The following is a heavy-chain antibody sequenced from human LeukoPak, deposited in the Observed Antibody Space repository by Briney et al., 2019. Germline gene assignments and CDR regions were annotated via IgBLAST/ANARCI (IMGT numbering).Heavy chain of an antibody. Sequence: SETLSLTCAVYGGSFSGYYWSWIRQPPGKGLEWIGEINHSGSTNYNPSLKSRVTISVDTSKNQFSLKLSSVTAADTAVYYCVRGREYYLYYMDVWGKGTAVTVSS. J-gene: IGHJ6*03. CDR1: GGSFSGYY. V-gene: IGHV4-34*01. CDR3: VRGREYYLYYMDV. CDR2: INHSGST.